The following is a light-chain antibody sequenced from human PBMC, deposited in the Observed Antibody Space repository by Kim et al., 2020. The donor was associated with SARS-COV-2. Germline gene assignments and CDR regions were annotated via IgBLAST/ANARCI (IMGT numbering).Light chain of an antibody. CDR2: GAS. V-gene: IGKV3-20*01. J-gene: IGKJ2*01. CDR1: QSVSSSY. Sequence: LSPGERATLSCRASQSVSSSYLAWYQQKPGQAPRLLIYGASSRATGIPDRFSGGGSGTDFTLTISRLEPEDFAVYYCQQYGSSPRTFGQGTKLEI. CDR3: QQYGSSPRT.